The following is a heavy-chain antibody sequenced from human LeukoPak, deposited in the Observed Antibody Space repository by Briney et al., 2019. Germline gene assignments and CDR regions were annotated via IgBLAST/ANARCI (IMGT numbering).Heavy chain of an antibody. CDR2: IIPILGIA. Sequence: GASVKVSCKASGGTFSSYAISWVRQAPGQGLEWMGRIIPILGIANYAQKFQGRVTITADKSTSTAYMELSSLRSEDTAVYYCARDLGYSSVTNWFDPRGQGTLVTVSS. J-gene: IGHJ5*02. V-gene: IGHV1-69*04. CDR3: ARDLGYSSVTNWFDP. D-gene: IGHD6-19*01. CDR1: GGTFSSYA.